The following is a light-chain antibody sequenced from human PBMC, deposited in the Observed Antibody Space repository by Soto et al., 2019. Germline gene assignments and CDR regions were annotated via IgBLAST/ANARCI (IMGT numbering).Light chain of an antibody. CDR3: QQYGSSFT. V-gene: IGKV3-20*01. CDR1: QSASSSY. CDR2: GAS. J-gene: IGKJ3*01. Sequence: EIVMTQSPATLSASPGERATLSCRASQSASSSYLAWYQQKPGQAPRLLIYGASSRATGIPDRFSGSGSGTDFTLTISRLEPEDFAVYYCQQYGSSFTFGPGTKVDIK.